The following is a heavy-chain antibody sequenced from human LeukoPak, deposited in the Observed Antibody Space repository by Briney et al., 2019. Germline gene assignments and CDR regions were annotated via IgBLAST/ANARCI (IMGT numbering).Heavy chain of an antibody. CDR2: ISPSGGST. Sequence: ASVKVSCKAFGYTFTSNYMHWMRQAPGQGPEWMGVISPSGGSTTYAQKFQGRVTLTRDMSTSTGYLELSSLRSEDTAVYYCAREHRFGNDYDILTGYPRPWYFDLWGRGTLVTVSS. D-gene: IGHD3-9*01. J-gene: IGHJ2*01. CDR3: AREHRFGNDYDILTGYPRPWYFDL. V-gene: IGHV1-46*01. CDR1: GYTFTSNY.